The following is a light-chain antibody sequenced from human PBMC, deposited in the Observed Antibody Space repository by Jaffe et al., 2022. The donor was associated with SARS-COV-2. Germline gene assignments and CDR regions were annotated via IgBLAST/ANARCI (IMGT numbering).Light chain of an antibody. CDR1: NSDVGGYNF. J-gene: IGLJ1*01. CDR2: EVS. Sequence: QSALTQPPSASGSPGQSVTISCTGTNSDVGGYNFVSWYQQRPGKAPKLMIYEVSKRPSGVPDRFSGSKSGNTASLTVSGLQAEDEADYYCSSYAGSNSFVFGTGTKVTVL. CDR3: SSYAGSNSFV. V-gene: IGLV2-8*01.